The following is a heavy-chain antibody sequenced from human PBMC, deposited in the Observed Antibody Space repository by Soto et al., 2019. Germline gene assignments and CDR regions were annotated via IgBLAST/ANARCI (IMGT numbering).Heavy chain of an antibody. J-gene: IGHJ4*02. V-gene: IGHV3-74*01. Sequence: GESLKISCAASGFTFSSYWMHWVRQAPGKGLVWVSRINSDGSSTSYADSVKGRFTISRDNAKNTLYLQMNSLRAEDTAVYYCARAEVGYSYGFLFGYWGQGTLVTVSS. CDR3: ARAEVGYSYGFLFGY. CDR2: INSDGSST. CDR1: GFTFSSYW. D-gene: IGHD5-18*01.